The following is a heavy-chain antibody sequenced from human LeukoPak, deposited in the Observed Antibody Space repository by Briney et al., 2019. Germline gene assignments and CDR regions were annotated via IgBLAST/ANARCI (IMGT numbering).Heavy chain of an antibody. CDR2: ISGSVSST. CDR1: GFTFSSYA. J-gene: IGHJ4*02. Sequence: PGGSLRLSCAASGFTFSSYAMSWVRQAPGKGREWVSAISGSVSSTYYADSVKGRFTISRDNSKNTLYLQMNSLRAEDTAVYYCAKGGGVLRYFDWFLTNWGQGTLVTVSS. CDR3: AKGGGVLRYFDWFLTN. D-gene: IGHD3-9*01. V-gene: IGHV3-23*01.